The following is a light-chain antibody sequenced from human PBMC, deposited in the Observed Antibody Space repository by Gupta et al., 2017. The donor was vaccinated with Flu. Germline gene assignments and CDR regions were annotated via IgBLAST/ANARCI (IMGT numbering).Light chain of an antibody. Sequence: PVTPGEAASVSCRSRESMNSNGYNYVDWYLQKAGQSPQLLSYVASSRASGVPYRVSGSGSGTDVTLKISRVEAEDVGVYYGMQGQQNPLTFGGGTRVEMK. CDR3: MQGQQNPLT. J-gene: IGKJ4*01. CDR2: VAS. V-gene: IGKV2-28*01. CDR1: ESMNSNGYNY.